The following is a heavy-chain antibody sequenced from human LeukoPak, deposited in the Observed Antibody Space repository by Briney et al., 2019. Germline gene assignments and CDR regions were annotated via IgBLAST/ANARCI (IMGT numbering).Heavy chain of an antibody. CDR2: ILFDGTNR. V-gene: IGHV3-30*02. J-gene: IGHJ4*02. D-gene: IGHD7-27*01. CDR3: ARDAYHSGDLDQ. CDR1: GFTFSNYI. Sequence: GGALRLSCAASGFTFSNYIMHWVRQAPGKGREGVSFILFDGTNRHYVDSVKGRFTISRDNANNMLYLQMNSLNFEDTAVYYCARDAYHSGDLDQWGEGTLVIVSS.